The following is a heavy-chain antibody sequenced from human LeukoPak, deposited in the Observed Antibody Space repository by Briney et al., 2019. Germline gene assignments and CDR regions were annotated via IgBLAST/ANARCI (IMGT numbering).Heavy chain of an antibody. Sequence: SVKVSCKASGGTFSSYAISWVRQAPAQGRGWMGGVIPIFGTANYAQKFQGRVTITADEFTSTASMERSTLRSEETAVNYTAREPRDSNDYWLRKGLIDPWGQGSLVTVSS. CDR3: AREPRDSNDYWLRKGLIDP. CDR2: VIPIFGTA. V-gene: IGHV1-69*13. CDR1: GGTFSSYA. D-gene: IGHD5-12*01. J-gene: IGHJ5*02.